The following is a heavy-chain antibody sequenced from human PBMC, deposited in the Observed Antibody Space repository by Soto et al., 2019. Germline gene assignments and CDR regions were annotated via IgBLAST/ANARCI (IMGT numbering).Heavy chain of an antibody. V-gene: IGHV3-33*01. Sequence: QVQLVESGGGVVQPGRSLRLSCAASGFTFSSYGMHWDRQAPGKGLEWVAVIWYDGSNKYYADSVKGRFTISRDNSKNTLYLQMNSPRAEDTAVYYCARGDDGYSSSWYGYWGQGTLVTVSS. CDR3: ARGDDGYSSSWYGY. CDR1: GFTFSSYG. D-gene: IGHD6-13*01. CDR2: IWYDGSNK. J-gene: IGHJ4*02.